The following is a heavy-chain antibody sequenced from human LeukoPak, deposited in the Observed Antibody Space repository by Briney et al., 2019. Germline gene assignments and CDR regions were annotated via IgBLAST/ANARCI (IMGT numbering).Heavy chain of an antibody. CDR1: GGSFSGYD. CDR2: INHSGST. Sequence: SETLSLTCAVYGGSFSGYDWSWIRQPPGKGLEWIGEINHSGSTNYNPSLKSRVTISVDTSKNQFSLKLSSVTAADTAVYYCARLNTGSYYRNWFDPWGQGTLVTVSS. D-gene: IGHD3-10*01. CDR3: ARLNTGSYYRNWFDP. V-gene: IGHV4-34*01. J-gene: IGHJ5*02.